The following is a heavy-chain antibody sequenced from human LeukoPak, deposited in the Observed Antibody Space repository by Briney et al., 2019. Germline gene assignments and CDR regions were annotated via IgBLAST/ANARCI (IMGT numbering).Heavy chain of an antibody. Sequence: PAETLSLTCAVWGGSFSGYYWRWIPQPPGKAREGIGEINHNGSTNYNPSLKSRVTISVDTSKNQFSLKLSSVTAADTAVYYCARGRGFHTIFGVVKTEFDYWGQGTLVTVSS. V-gene: IGHV4-34*01. D-gene: IGHD3-3*01. CDR1: GGSFSGYY. CDR2: INHNGST. CDR3: ARGRGFHTIFGVVKTEFDY. J-gene: IGHJ4*02.